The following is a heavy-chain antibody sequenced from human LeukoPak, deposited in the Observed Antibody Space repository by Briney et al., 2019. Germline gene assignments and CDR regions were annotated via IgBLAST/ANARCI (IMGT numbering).Heavy chain of an antibody. V-gene: IGHV3-23*01. D-gene: IGHD4-23*01. CDR2: VSGSGGGT. CDR1: GFTFANYA. J-gene: IGHJ4*02. Sequence: GGSLRLSCAASGFTFANYAMSWVRQAPGKGLEWVSSVSGSGGGTHSTDSVRGRFTISRDNSKGTLYLQMSSLRAEDTAVYYCSKVAHYGGNSPYFYSWGQGALVTVSS. CDR3: SKVAHYGGNSPYFYS.